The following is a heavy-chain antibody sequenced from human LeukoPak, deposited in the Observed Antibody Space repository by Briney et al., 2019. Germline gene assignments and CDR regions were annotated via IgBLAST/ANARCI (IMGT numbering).Heavy chain of an antibody. Sequence: GASVKVSCRTSGYTFVNYGINWVRQAPGQGLEWMGWISPYNGNTIYAQGLQARLTMTTDTSTGTAYMDLRSLRSDDTAVCYCARGNDCGGNCYSYYFDYWGQGSLVTVSS. CDR1: GYTFVNYG. J-gene: IGHJ4*02. CDR2: ISPYNGNT. D-gene: IGHD2-21*02. V-gene: IGHV1-18*01. CDR3: ARGNDCGGNCYSYYFDY.